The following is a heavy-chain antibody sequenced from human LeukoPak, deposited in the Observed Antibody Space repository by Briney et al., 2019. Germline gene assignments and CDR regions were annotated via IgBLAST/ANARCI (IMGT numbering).Heavy chain of an antibody. CDR1: GDTLTSYG. D-gene: IGHD4-11*01. CDR3: ARARLPSAYFDY. CDR2: ISSYDGST. Sequence: RASVKVSCRASGDTLTSYGISWVRQAPGLGLEWMGWISSYDGSTNYAEKFQDRVTVTTDTSTSTIYMELTSLRSDDTAVYYCARARLPSAYFDYWGQGTLVTVSS. V-gene: IGHV1-18*01. J-gene: IGHJ4*02.